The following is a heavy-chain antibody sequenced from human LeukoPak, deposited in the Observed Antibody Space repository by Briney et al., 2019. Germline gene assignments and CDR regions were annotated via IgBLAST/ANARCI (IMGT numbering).Heavy chain of an antibody. D-gene: IGHD3/OR15-3a*01. Sequence: GGSLRLSCAASGFTFSSYWMSWVRQAPGKGLEWVANMKQDGSEKYYVDSVKGRFTISRDSAKNTVYLQMNSLRADDTAVYYCAREATWTAYNFDYWGQGTLVTVSS. CDR1: GFTFSSYW. V-gene: IGHV3-7*01. CDR2: MKQDGSEK. J-gene: IGHJ4*02. CDR3: AREATWTAYNFDY.